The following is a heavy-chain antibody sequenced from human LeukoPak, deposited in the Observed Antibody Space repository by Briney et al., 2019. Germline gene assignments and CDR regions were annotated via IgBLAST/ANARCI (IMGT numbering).Heavy chain of an antibody. Sequence: GGSLRLSCAASGFNFSSFWMHWVRQVPGEGLMWVSRINSGGSTTTYADSVKGRFTVSRDDAKNTLFLQMTSLGAEDTAVYYCARDEFWSDSAARPTYYYGSGYIDYWGQGTLVTVSS. CDR3: ARDEFWSDSAARPTYYYGSGYIDY. D-gene: IGHD3-10*01. V-gene: IGHV3-74*01. CDR1: GFNFSSFW. J-gene: IGHJ4*02. CDR2: INSGGSTT.